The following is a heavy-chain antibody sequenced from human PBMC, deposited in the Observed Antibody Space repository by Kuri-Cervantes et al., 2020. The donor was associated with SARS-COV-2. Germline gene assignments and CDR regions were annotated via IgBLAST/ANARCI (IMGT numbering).Heavy chain of an antibody. V-gene: IGHV3-20*04. Sequence: GEYLKISCAASGFTFSDYYMSWIRQAPGKGLEWVSGINWNGGSTGYADSVKGRFTISRDNSRNIVYLQMNSLRPEDTALYYCTREAYDYNMGFDSWGQGTLVTVSS. CDR3: TREAYDYNMGFDS. D-gene: IGHD3-16*01. CDR2: INWNGGST. CDR1: GFTFSDYY. J-gene: IGHJ4*02.